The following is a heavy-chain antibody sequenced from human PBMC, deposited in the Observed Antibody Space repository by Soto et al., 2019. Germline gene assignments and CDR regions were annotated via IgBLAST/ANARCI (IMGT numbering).Heavy chain of an antibody. CDR3: AKPHIAAAHYYYSIDV. Sequence: GGSLRLSCAASGFTFSSYAMSWVRQAPGKGLEWVSAISGSGGSTYYADSVKGRFTISRDNSKNTLYLQMNSLRAEGTAVYYCAKPHIAAAHYYYSIDVWGQGTTVTVSS. V-gene: IGHV3-23*01. CDR1: GFTFSSYA. CDR2: ISGSGGST. J-gene: IGHJ6*03. D-gene: IGHD6-13*01.